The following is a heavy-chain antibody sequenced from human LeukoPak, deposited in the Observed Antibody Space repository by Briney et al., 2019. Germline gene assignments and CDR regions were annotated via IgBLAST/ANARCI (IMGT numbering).Heavy chain of an antibody. CDR3: ASHSSGWFG. Sequence: SGGSLRLSCATSGFTFNSYWMSWVRQAPGKGLEWVANIKPGGSEKYYAASVTGRFTISRDNAKNSLYLQMNSLRADDTAVYYCASHSSGWFGWGQGTLVTVSS. CDR1: GFTFNSYW. V-gene: IGHV3-7*01. J-gene: IGHJ4*02. D-gene: IGHD6-19*01. CDR2: IKPGGSEK.